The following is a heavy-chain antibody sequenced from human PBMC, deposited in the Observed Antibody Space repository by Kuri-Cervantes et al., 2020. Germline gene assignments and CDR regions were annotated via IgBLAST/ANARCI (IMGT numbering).Heavy chain of an antibody. CDR2: ISSSSSTI. Sequence: GESLKISCAASGFTFSSYSMNWVRQAPGKGLEWVSYISSSSSTIYYADSVKGRFTISRDNAKNSLYLQMNSLRDEDTAVYYCATGDGDYGDPWGYWGQGTLVTVSS. V-gene: IGHV3-48*02. D-gene: IGHD4-17*01. CDR1: GFTFSSYS. CDR3: ATGDGDYGDPWGY. J-gene: IGHJ4*02.